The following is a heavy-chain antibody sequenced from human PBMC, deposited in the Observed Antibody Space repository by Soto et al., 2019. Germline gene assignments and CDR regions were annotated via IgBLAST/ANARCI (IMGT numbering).Heavy chain of an antibody. V-gene: IGHV4-59*08. CDR3: ARHGAGTFDY. CDR1: GGSISSYY. Sequence: SETLCLTCTVAGGSISSYYWSWIRQPPGKGLEWIGYIYYNGNTNYNPSLKSRVTISVDTSKNQISLELSSVTAADTAVHYCARHGAGTFDYWGQGTLVTVSS. D-gene: IGHD6-19*01. CDR2: IYYNGNT. J-gene: IGHJ4*02.